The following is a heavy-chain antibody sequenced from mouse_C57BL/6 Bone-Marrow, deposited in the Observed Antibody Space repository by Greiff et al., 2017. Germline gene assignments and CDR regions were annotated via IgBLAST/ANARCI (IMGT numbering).Heavy chain of an antibody. CDR3: AREGLYSGNPHWYFDV. Sequence: EVQLVESGGGLVKPGGSLKLSCAASGFTFSSYAMSWVRQTPEKRLEWVATISDGGSYTYYPDNVKGRFTISRDNATNTLYLQMSHLKSEDTAMYYCAREGLYSGNPHWYFDVWGTGTTVTVSS. CDR1: GFTFSSYA. J-gene: IGHJ1*03. CDR2: ISDGGSYT. D-gene: IGHD2-1*01. V-gene: IGHV5-4*01.